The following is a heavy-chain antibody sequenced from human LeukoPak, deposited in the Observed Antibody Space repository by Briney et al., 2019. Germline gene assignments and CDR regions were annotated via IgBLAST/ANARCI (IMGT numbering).Heavy chain of an antibody. D-gene: IGHD3-10*01. V-gene: IGHV4-38-2*01. CDR2: IYQSGST. CDR1: GYSTRSGYH. CDR3: ARSEINDYNRY. J-gene: IGHJ4*02. Sequence: SETLSLTCSVSGYSTRSGYHWAWIRQSPEKGLEWLGSIYQSGSTYDNPSLKSRVTMSVDTSRNQFSLNMRHVTAADTAVYYCARSEINDYNRYWGQGITVIVSS.